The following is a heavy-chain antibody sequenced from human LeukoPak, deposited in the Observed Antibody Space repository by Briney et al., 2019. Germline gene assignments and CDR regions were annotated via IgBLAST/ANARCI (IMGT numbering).Heavy chain of an antibody. CDR3: ARLGTYDMAFDI. Sequence: SETLSLTCTVSGGSISSSSYYWSWIRQPPGKGLEWIGYIYYSGSTNYNPSLKSRVTISVDTSKNQFSLKLSSVTAADTAVYYCARLGTYDMAFDIWGQGTMVTVSS. CDR2: IYYSGST. J-gene: IGHJ3*02. D-gene: IGHD3-9*01. V-gene: IGHV4-61*01. CDR1: GGSISSSSYY.